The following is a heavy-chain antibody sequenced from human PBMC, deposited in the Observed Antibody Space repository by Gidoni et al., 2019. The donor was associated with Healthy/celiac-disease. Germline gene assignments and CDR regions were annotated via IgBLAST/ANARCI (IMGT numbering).Heavy chain of an antibody. CDR3: ARTHLKQQLGWYFDL. D-gene: IGHD6-13*01. V-gene: IGHV4-39*01. CDR1: VGSISSSSYY. Sequence: QLPLQESGPGLVKPSETPSLTCTVSVGSISSSSYYWGWIRQPPGKGLEWIGSIYYSGGTYYNPSLKSRVTISVDTSKNQFSLKLSSVTAADTAVYYCARTHLKQQLGWYFDLWGRGTLVTVSS. CDR2: IYYSGGT. J-gene: IGHJ2*01.